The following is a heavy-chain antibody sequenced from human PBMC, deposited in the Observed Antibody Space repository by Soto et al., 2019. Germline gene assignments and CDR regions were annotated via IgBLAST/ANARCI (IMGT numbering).Heavy chain of an antibody. V-gene: IGHV3-48*01. J-gene: IGHJ4*02. CDR2: ISGSSSAQ. D-gene: IGHD4-17*01. Sequence: EVQLVESGGGLVQPGGSLRLSCAASGFTFSDYDMNWVRQAPGKGLEWVSYISGSSSAQYYADSVKGRFTISRDNAENSLYLQMNSLRAEDTAVYYCASVFIDYGDGKDYWGQGTLVTVSS. CDR1: GFTFSDYD. CDR3: ASVFIDYGDGKDY.